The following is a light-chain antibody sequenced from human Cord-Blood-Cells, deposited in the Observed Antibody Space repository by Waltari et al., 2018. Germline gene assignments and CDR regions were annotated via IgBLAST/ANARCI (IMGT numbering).Light chain of an antibody. CDR1: QDISNY. J-gene: IGKJ2*01. V-gene: IGKV1-33*01. CDR2: DAS. Sequence: DIQLTQSLSSLSASVGDRVTITCWASQDISNYLNWYQQKPGKAPKLLIYDASNLETGVPSRFSGSGSGTEFTFTISSLQPEDIATYYCQQYNNYSYTFGQGTKLEIK. CDR3: QQYNNYSYT.